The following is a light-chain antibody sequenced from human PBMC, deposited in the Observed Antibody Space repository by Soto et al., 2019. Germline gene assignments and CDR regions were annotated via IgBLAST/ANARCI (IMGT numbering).Light chain of an antibody. CDR1: SSSIGSNF. Sequence: QSVLTQPPSASGTPGQRVTISCSGSSSSIGSNFVYWYQQLPGTAPKLLIYRNNQRPSGVPDRFSGSKSGTSGSLAISGLRSEDEADYYCAAWDDSLSGRVFGGGTQLTVL. J-gene: IGLJ2*01. CDR3: AAWDDSLSGRV. CDR2: RNN. V-gene: IGLV1-47*01.